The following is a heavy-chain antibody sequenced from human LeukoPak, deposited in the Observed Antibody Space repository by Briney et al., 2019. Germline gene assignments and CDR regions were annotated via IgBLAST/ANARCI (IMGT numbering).Heavy chain of an antibody. V-gene: IGHV4-4*02. J-gene: IGHJ2*01. D-gene: IGHD3-22*01. CDR1: GGSISSNDW. Sequence: PSETLSLTCAVSGGSISSNDWWTWVRQPPGKGLEWIEEIYHSGSTNYNPSLKSRVTISVDKSKNQFSLKLSSVTAADTAVYYCVRHYYYDSSGYQSFWYFDLWGRGALVTVSS. CDR3: VRHYYYDSSGYQSFWYFDL. CDR2: IYHSGST.